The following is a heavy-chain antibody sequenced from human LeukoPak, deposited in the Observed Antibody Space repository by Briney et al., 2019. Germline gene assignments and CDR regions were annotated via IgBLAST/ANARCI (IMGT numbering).Heavy chain of an antibody. CDR2: IKQDGSEK. J-gene: IGHJ6*02. CDR1: GFTFSSYW. CDR3: AKDQGYGDYHGGYGMDV. V-gene: IGHV3-7*01. Sequence: GGSLRLSCAASGFTFSSYWMSWVRQAPGKGLEWVANIKQDGSEKYYVDSVKGRFTISRDNSKNTLYLQMNSLRAEDTAVYYCAKDQGYGDYHGGYGMDVWGQGTTVTVSS. D-gene: IGHD4-17*01.